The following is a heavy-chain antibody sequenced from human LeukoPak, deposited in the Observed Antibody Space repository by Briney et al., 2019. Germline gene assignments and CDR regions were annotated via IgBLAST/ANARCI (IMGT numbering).Heavy chain of an antibody. D-gene: IGHD1-26*01. CDR3: ARESSWAPDY. Sequence: GGSLRLSCAVSGFTLSNYIMHWVRQAPGKGLEWVAVISNDGSVKYYADSVKGRFTISRDNSKNTLYLQMNSLRAGDTSVYYCARESSWAPDYWGQGTLVTVSS. V-gene: IGHV3-30-3*01. CDR1: GFTLSNYI. J-gene: IGHJ4*02. CDR2: ISNDGSVK.